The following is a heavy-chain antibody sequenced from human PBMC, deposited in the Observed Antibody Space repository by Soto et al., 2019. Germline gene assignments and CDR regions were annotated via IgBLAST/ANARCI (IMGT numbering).Heavy chain of an antibody. CDR1: GFTFSSYG. V-gene: IGHV3-30*18. CDR3: ANQIDWNYPPTFDY. CDR2: ISYDGSNK. Sequence: GGSLRLSCAASGFTFSSYGMHWVRQAPGKGLEWVAVISYDGSNKYYADSVKGRFTISRDNSKNTLYLQMNSLRAEDTAVYYCANQIDWNYPPTFDYWGQGTLVTVSS. D-gene: IGHD1-7*01. J-gene: IGHJ4*02.